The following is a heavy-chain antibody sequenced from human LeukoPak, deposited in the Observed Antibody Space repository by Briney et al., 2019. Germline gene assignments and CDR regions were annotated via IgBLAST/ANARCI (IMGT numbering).Heavy chain of an antibody. CDR2: ISDTSNT. D-gene: IGHD4-11*01. CDR3: TKGVSNKWRGGDS. V-gene: IGHV3-23*01. Sequence: GGSLRLSCAASGFTFSSFAMSWVRQAPGKGLEWVSIISDTSNTYYAGSVRGRFTISRDNPKSTVYLQMNNLGAEDTAVYYGTKGVSNKWRGGDSWGQGTLVIVSS. J-gene: IGHJ4*02. CDR1: GFTFSSFA.